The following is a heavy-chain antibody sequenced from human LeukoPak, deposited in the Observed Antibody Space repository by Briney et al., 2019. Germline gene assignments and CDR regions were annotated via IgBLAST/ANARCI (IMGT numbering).Heavy chain of an antibody. V-gene: IGHV3-7*01. CDR2: INQDGGEK. CDR1: GFTFSNYA. Sequence: GGSLRLSCAASGFTFSNYAMSWVRQAPGKGLEWVANINQDGGEKYYVDSVKGRFTISRDNAKNSLYLHMNSLRAEDTAVYYCARTGVGARPFDYWGQGTLVTVSS. CDR3: ARTGVGARPFDY. J-gene: IGHJ4*02. D-gene: IGHD1-26*01.